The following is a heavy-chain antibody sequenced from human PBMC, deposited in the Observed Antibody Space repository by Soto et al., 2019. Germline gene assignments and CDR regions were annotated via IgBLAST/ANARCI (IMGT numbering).Heavy chain of an antibody. CDR1: GYSFTSYW. CDR2: VYPGDSDT. D-gene: IGHD3-3*01. J-gene: IGHJ4*02. CDR3: ARLQSGYDFWSGYIRC. V-gene: IGHV5-51*01. Sequence: PGESLKISCKGSGYSFTSYWIGWVRQMPGKGLEWMGIVYPGDSDTRYSPSFQGQVTISADKSISTAYLQWSSLKASDTAMYYCARLQSGYDFWSGYIRCWGQGTLVTVSS.